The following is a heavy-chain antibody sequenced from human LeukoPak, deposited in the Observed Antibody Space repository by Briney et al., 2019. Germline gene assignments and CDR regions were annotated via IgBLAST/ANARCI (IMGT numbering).Heavy chain of an antibody. CDR2: IYYSGST. V-gene: IGHV4-39*07. CDR1: GGSISSSSYY. CDR3: ARDDYDILAY. Sequence: PSETLSLTCTVSGGSISSSSYYWDWIRQPPGKGLEWIGSIYYSGSTYYNPSLKSRVTISVDTSKNQFSLKLSSVTAADTAVYYCARDDYDILAYWGQGTLVTVSS. D-gene: IGHD3-9*01. J-gene: IGHJ4*02.